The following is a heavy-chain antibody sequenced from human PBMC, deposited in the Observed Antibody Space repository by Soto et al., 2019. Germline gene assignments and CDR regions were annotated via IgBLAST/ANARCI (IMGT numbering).Heavy chain of an antibody. D-gene: IGHD2-15*01. CDR1: GGSINSGDSY. CDR3: ARDAPGVAPY. J-gene: IGHJ4*02. V-gene: IGHV4-31*03. Sequence: QVQLQESGPGLVRPSQTLSLTCTVSGGSINSGDSYWNWIRQHPEKGREWIGYITYRGSTFYNPSLKSRIIISVDTSKNQFSLSLSSVTAADTAVYYCARDAPGVAPYWGQGTLVTVSS. CDR2: ITYRGST.